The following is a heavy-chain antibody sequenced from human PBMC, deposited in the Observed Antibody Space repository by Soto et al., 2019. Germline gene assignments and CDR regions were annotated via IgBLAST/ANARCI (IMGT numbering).Heavy chain of an antibody. D-gene: IGHD5-18*01. Sequence: GGSLRLSCAASGFTFGNYGMHWVRQAPGKGLEWVAVIWFDGNKQHYADSVNGRFTISRDNSKNTLYVQMTSLRAEDTAVYYCARDTGPNGYNYYYFGMDVWGQGTTVTVSS. J-gene: IGHJ6*02. CDR2: IWFDGNKQ. CDR3: ARDTGPNGYNYYYFGMDV. CDR1: GFTFGNYG. V-gene: IGHV3-33*01.